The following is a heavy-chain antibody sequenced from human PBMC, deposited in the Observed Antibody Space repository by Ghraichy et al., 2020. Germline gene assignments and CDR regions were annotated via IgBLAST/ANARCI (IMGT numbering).Heavy chain of an antibody. CDR3: ARHGYSSSWTFDY. CDR2: IYYSGST. CDR1: GGSISSSSYY. Sequence: SETLSLTCTVSGGSISSSSYYWGWIRQPPGKGLEGIESIYYSGSTYYNPSLKSRVTISVDTSKNQFSLKMSSVTAADTAVYYCARHGYSSSWTFDYWGQGTLVTVSS. J-gene: IGHJ4*02. D-gene: IGHD6-13*01. V-gene: IGHV4-39*01.